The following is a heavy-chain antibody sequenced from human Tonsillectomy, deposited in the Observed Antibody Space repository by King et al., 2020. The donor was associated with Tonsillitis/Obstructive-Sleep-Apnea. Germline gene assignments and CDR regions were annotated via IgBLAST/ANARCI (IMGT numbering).Heavy chain of an antibody. CDR3: ARVNGYSYGSHSFDY. J-gene: IGHJ4*02. CDR2: ISDSSTYI. Sequence: QLVQSGGGLVKPGGSLRLSYAASGFTFSTYSMNWVRQAPGKGLEWVSYISDSSTYIYYADSVKGRFTISRDNARNSLYLQMNSLRAEDTAVYYCARVNGYSYGSHSFDYWGQGTLVTVSS. V-gene: IGHV3-21*01. D-gene: IGHD5-18*01. CDR1: GFTFSTYS.